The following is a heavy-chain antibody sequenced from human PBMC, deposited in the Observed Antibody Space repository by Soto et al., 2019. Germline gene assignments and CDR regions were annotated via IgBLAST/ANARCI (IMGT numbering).Heavy chain of an antibody. D-gene: IGHD1-7*01. CDR3: ATRLGILELLDAFDI. Sequence: QVQLVQSGAEVKKPGASVKVSCKVSGYTLTELSMHWVRQAPGKGLEWMGGFDPEDGETIYAQKFQGRVTMTEDTATDTAYMELRSLRSEDTAVYYCATRLGILELLDAFDIWGQGTMVTVSS. J-gene: IGHJ3*02. CDR2: FDPEDGET. V-gene: IGHV1-24*01. CDR1: GYTLTELS.